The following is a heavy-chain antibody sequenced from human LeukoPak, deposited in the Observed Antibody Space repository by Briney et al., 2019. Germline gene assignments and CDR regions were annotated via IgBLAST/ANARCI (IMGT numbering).Heavy chain of an antibody. Sequence: GASVKVSCKASGYTFTGYYMHWVRQAPGQGLEWMGWINPNSGGTNYAQKFQGRVTMTRDTSISTAYMDLSRLRSDDTAVYYCASCYDSSGYLPQYYYYGMDVWGQGTTVTVSS. CDR3: ASCYDSSGYLPQYYYYGMDV. CDR1: GYTFTGYY. CDR2: INPNSGGT. D-gene: IGHD3-22*01. J-gene: IGHJ6*02. V-gene: IGHV1-2*02.